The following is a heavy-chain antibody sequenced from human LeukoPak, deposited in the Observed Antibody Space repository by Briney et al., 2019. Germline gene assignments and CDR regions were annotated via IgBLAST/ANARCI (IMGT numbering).Heavy chain of an antibody. D-gene: IGHD5-12*01. J-gene: IGHJ4*02. CDR2: ISAYNGNT. CDR1: VYTFTIYG. Sequence: ASGNVSFKASVYTFTIYGISWVRQALGQGLEWMGWISAYNGNTNYAQKLQGRVTITTDTSTSTAYMEPRSLRSDDTAVYYCARDLAAIIDYWGQGTLVTVSS. V-gene: IGHV1-18*01. CDR3: ARDLAAIIDY.